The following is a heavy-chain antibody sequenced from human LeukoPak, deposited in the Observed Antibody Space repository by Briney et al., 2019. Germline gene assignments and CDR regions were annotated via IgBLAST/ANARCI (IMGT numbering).Heavy chain of an antibody. CDR1: GFTFDDYA. CDR3: ARGGSYLSAFDI. D-gene: IGHD1-26*01. V-gene: IGHV3-9*01. J-gene: IGHJ3*02. CDR2: ISWNSGSI. Sequence: PGRSLRLSCAASGFTFDDYAMHWVRQAPGKGLEWVSGISWNSGSIGYADSVKGRFTISRDNSKNTLYLQMNSLRAEDTAVYYCARGGSYLSAFDIWGQGTMVTVSS.